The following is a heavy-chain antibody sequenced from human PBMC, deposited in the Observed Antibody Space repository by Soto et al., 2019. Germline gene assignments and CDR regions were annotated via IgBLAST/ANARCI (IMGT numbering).Heavy chain of an antibody. CDR1: GYSYTSYW. CDR2: IYPGDSDT. D-gene: IGHD3-10*01. J-gene: IGHJ6*03. V-gene: IGHV5-51*01. Sequence: GESLKISCKGSGYSYTSYWIGWVRQMPGKGLEWMGIIYPGDSDTRYSPSFQGQVTISADKSISTAYLQWSSLKASDTAMYYCARWFGEFSPLYYYYYYMDVRGKGTTVTVSS. CDR3: ARWFGEFSPLYYYYYYMDV.